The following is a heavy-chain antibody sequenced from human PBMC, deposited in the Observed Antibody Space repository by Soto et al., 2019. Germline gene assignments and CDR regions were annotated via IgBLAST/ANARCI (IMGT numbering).Heavy chain of an antibody. CDR1: GGTLNSYT. D-gene: IGHD6-13*01. J-gene: IGHJ4*02. V-gene: IGHV1-69*02. CDR2: IIPVLGVA. Sequence: QVQLVQSGAEVKKPGSSVKVSCKASGGTLNSYTINWVRQVPGHGPEWLGRIIPVLGVANYAQTFQGRVTITADKSTSTVYMDLTSLRSEDTAVYYCARSSVAAAGTLGNWGPGTLVTVSS. CDR3: ARSSVAAAGTLGN.